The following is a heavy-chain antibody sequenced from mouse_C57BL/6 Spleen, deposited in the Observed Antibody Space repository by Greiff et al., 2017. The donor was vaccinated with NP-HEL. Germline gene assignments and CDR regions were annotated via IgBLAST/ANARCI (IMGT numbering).Heavy chain of an antibody. D-gene: IGHD4-1*02. CDR1: GYTFTSYW. J-gene: IGHJ4*01. CDR3: ARGRGQLGRGDYAMDY. Sequence: QVQLQQPGAELVRPGSSVKLSCKASGYTFTSYWMHWVKQRPIQGLEWIGNIDPSDSETHYNQKFKDKATLTVDKSSSTAYMQLSSLTSEDSAVYYCARGRGQLGRGDYAMDYWGQGTSVTVSS. CDR2: IDPSDSET. V-gene: IGHV1-52*01.